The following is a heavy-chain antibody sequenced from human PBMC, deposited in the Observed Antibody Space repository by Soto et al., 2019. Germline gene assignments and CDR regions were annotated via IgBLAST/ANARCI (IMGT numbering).Heavy chain of an antibody. CDR1: GFTFSSYA. Sequence: GGSLRLSCAASGFTFSSYAMHWVRQAPGKGLEWVAVISYDGSNKYYADSVKGRFTISRDNSKNTLYLQMNSLRAEDTAVYYCAKEDSSSWYVTAIRGYYYYGMDVWGQGTTVTVSS. J-gene: IGHJ6*02. CDR2: ISYDGSNK. D-gene: IGHD6-13*01. CDR3: AKEDSSSWYVTAIRGYYYYGMDV. V-gene: IGHV3-30-3*01.